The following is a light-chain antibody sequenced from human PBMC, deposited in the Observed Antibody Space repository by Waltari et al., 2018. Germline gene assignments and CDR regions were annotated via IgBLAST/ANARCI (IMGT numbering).Light chain of an antibody. CDR1: QRISKW. J-gene: IGKJ2*01. CDR3: QQYNSYPHT. Sequence: DIQMTQSPSTVSASVGDRVTITCRASQRISKWLAWYQQKPGRAPKLLMYQASSLQSGVPSTFSGGGSGTEFTLTISSLQPDDSATYYCQQYNSYPHTFGQGTTVEIK. V-gene: IGKV1-5*03. CDR2: QAS.